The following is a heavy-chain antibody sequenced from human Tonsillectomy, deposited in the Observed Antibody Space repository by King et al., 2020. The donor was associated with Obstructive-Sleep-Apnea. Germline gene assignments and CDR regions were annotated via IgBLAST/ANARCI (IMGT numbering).Heavy chain of an antibody. Sequence: VQLVESGAEVKKPGESLKISCKGSGYSFTSYWIGWVRQMPGKGLEWMGIIYPGDSDTSYSPSFQGQVTISADKSISTAYLQWSSLKASDTAMYYCAGLYCSGGSCDYYYYGMDVWGQGTTVTVSS. CDR1: GYSFTSYW. V-gene: IGHV5-51*01. J-gene: IGHJ6*02. CDR3: AGLYCSGGSCDYYYYGMDV. D-gene: IGHD2-15*01. CDR2: IYPGDSDT.